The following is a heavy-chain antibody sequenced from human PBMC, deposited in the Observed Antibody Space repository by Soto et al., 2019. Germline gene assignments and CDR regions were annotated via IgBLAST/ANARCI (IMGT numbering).Heavy chain of an antibody. CDR2: INAGNGNT. CDR1: GYTFTSNG. J-gene: IGHJ4*02. Sequence: ASVKVSCKASGYTFTSNGISWVRQAPRQRLEWMGWINAGNGNTKFSQKFQGRVTITRDTSASTAYMELRGLRSEDTAVYYCAILGTYYFDNSDNYFDFWGQGTLVTVSS. D-gene: IGHD3-22*01. V-gene: IGHV1-3*01. CDR3: AILGTYYFDNSDNYFDF.